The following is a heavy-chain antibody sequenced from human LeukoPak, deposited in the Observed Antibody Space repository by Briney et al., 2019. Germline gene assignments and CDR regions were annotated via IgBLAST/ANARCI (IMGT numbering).Heavy chain of an antibody. CDR1: GFTFSSYA. CDR2: ISYDGSNK. CDR3: ARDHQGYCSGSSCYSGFDP. V-gene: IGHV3-30*04. J-gene: IGHJ5*02. Sequence: PGRSLRLSCAASGFTFSSYAMHWVRQAPGKGLEWVAVISYDGSNKYYADSVKGRFTISRDNSKNTLYLQMNSLRAEDTAVYYCARDHQGYCSGSSCYSGFDPWGQGTLVTVSS. D-gene: IGHD2-15*01.